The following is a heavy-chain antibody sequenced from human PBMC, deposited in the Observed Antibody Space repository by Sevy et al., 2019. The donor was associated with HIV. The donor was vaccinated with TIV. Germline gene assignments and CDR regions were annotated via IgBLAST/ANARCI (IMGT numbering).Heavy chain of an antibody. CDR3: TKAQLSGGVRGHRYGMDV. CDR1: GFTFSSYD. D-gene: IGHD1-1*01. J-gene: IGHJ6*02. V-gene: IGHV3-13*05. CDR2: IGIAGDP. Sequence: GGSLRLSCAASGFTFSSYDMYWVRQVTGKGLEWVSAIGIAGDPYYPDSLRGRFAISGDNANNSLFLQMNSLRAGDTAIYYCTKAQLSGGVRGHRYGMDVWGQGTTVTVSS.